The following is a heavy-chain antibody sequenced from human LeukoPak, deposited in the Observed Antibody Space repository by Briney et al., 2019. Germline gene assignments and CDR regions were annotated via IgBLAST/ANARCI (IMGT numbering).Heavy chain of an antibody. V-gene: IGHV3-20*04. J-gene: IGHJ4*02. CDR2: INWNGGST. CDR3: ARDQQLGLDY. Sequence: GGSLRLSCAASGFTFSSYRMNWVRQAPGKGLEWVSGINWNGGSTGYADSVKGRFTISRDNAKNSLYLQMNSLRAEDTALYYCARDQQLGLDYWGQGTLVTVSS. D-gene: IGHD6-6*01. CDR1: GFTFSSYR.